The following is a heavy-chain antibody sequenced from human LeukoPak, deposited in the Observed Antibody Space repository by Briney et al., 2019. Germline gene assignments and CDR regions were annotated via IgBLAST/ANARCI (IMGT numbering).Heavy chain of an antibody. Sequence: SETLSLTCTVSGGPISSYYWSWIRQPAGKGLEWIGRTYSSGSTNYNPSLKSRVTMSLDTSKNQYYLKVSSVTAADTAVYYCARVGDMDVWGKGTTVTVSS. J-gene: IGHJ6*03. CDR3: ARVGDMDV. CDR2: TYSSGST. D-gene: IGHD3-16*01. CDR1: GGPISSYY. V-gene: IGHV4-4*07.